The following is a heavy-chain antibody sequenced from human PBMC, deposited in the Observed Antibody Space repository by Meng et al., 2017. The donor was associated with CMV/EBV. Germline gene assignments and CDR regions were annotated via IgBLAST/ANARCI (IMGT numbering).Heavy chain of an antibody. D-gene: IGHD3-10*01. CDR2: ISAYNGNT. Sequence: KASGYTFTSYGISWVRQAPGQGLEWMRWISAYNGNTNYAQKLQGRVTMTTDTSTSTAYMELRSLRSDDTAVYYCARSPPGAILYYFDYWGQGTLVTVSS. J-gene: IGHJ4*02. V-gene: IGHV1-18*01. CDR1: GYTFTSYG. CDR3: ARSPPGAILYYFDY.